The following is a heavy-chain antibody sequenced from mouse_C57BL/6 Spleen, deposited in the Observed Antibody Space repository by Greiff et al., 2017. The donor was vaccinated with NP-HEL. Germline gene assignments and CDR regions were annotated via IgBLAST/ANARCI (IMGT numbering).Heavy chain of an antibody. V-gene: IGHV1-22*01. Sequence: EVQLQQSGPELVKPGASVKMSCKASGYTFTDYNMHWVKQSHGKSLEWIGYINPNNGGTSYNQKFKGKATLTVNKSSSTAYMELRSLTSEESAVYYCARTGDGYPWFAYWGQGTLVTVSA. CDR2: INPNNGGT. D-gene: IGHD2-3*01. J-gene: IGHJ3*01. CDR1: GYTFTDYN. CDR3: ARTGDGYPWFAY.